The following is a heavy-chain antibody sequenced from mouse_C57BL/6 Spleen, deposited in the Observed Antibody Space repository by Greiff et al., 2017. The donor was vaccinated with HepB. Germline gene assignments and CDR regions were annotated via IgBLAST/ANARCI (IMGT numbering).Heavy chain of an antibody. CDR2: FYPGSGSI. CDR3: ARHESYYSNYGYFDV. Sequence: VKLMESGAELVKPGASVKLSCKASGYTFTEYTIHWVKQRSGQGLEWIGWFYPGSGSIKYNEKFKDKATLTADKSSSTVYMELSRLTSEDSAVYFCARHESYYSNYGYFDVWGTGTTVTVSS. CDR1: GYTFTEYT. J-gene: IGHJ1*03. V-gene: IGHV1-62-2*01. D-gene: IGHD2-5*01.